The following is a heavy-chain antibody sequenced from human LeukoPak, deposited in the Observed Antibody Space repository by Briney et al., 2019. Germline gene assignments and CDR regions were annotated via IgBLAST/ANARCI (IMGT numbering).Heavy chain of an antibody. CDR1: GFTFDDYA. CDR3: AKGGYSGYESWFDP. Sequence: PGGSLRLSCAASGFTFDDYAMHWVRRAPGKGLEWVSGISWNSGSVAYADSVKGRFTISRDNAKNSLYLQMNSLRAEDTALYYCAKGGYSGYESWFDPWGQGTLVTVSS. D-gene: IGHD5-12*01. V-gene: IGHV3-9*01. J-gene: IGHJ5*02. CDR2: ISWNSGSV.